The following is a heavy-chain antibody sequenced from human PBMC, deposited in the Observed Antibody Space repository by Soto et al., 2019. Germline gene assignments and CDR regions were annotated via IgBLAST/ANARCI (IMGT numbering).Heavy chain of an antibody. V-gene: IGHV3-23*01. Sequence: EVQLLESGGGLVQPGWSLRLACAASGFTFSSYAMTWVRQAPGKGLEWVSGISGGGGSTYYADSVKGRFTISRDNSKNTLFLQMNSLRAEDTAVYYSAKDRTTVDYHYGMDVWGQGTTLTVSS. J-gene: IGHJ6*02. CDR2: ISGGGGST. D-gene: IGHD4-17*01. CDR3: AKDRTTVDYHYGMDV. CDR1: GFTFSSYA.